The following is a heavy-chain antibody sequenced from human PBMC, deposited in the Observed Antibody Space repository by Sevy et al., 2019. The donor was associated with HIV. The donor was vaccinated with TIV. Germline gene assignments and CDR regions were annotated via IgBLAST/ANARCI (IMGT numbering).Heavy chain of an antibody. CDR3: AREGCTQPHDY. J-gene: IGHJ4*02. CDR2: FCFGGSKI. Sequence: QLWGSLRLSCAASGFTFSIYTMSWVRQAPGKGLEWVSTFCFGGSKIYYADSVKGRFTISRDNSRNTVYLQMNSLRADDTAVYYCAREGCTQPHDYWGQGTLVTVSS. V-gene: IGHV3-23*01. D-gene: IGHD2-8*01. CDR1: GFTFSIYT.